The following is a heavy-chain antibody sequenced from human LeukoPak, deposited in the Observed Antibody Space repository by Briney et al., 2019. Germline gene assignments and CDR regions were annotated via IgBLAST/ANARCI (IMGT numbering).Heavy chain of an antibody. Sequence: SETLSLTCTVSGGSISSYYWSWIRQPPGKGLEWIGYIYYGGSTNYNPSLKSRVTISVDTSKNQFSLKLSSVTAADTAAYYCARHSYDLWFGELLNTFDYWGQGTLVTVSS. D-gene: IGHD3-10*01. CDR1: GGSISSYY. J-gene: IGHJ4*02. CDR3: ARHSYDLWFGELLNTFDY. CDR2: IYYGGST. V-gene: IGHV4-59*08.